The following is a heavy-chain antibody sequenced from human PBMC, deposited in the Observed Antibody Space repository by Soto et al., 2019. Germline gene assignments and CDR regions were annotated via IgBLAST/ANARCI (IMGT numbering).Heavy chain of an antibody. CDR1: GFIFSGYG. CDR2: ISFEGSKK. CDR3: AKGGSSSARYFDR. J-gene: IGHJ5*02. V-gene: IGHV3-30*18. Sequence: QVQLVESGGGVVQPGGSLRLSCAASGFIFSGYGMHWVRQAPGKGLEWVAVISFEGSKKYYANSVEGRFTISRDNSKNTLFLQMNSLRAEDTAVYYCAKGGSSSARYFDRWGQGALDTVSS. D-gene: IGHD6-6*01.